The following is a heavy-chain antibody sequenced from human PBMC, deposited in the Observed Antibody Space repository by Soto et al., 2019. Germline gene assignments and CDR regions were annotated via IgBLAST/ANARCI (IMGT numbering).Heavy chain of an antibody. CDR2: VHHIKGA. D-gene: IGHD1-1*01. CDR3: ARARYWNLDS. V-gene: IGHV4-4*02. Sequence: SETLSLTCFVSENSIIKDIWWSWVRQPPGKGLEWIGEVHHIKGALYSPSFRSRVTVSADIFDNKVSLEVRSIDAADTAVYYCARARYWNLDSWGQGAPVTVSS. CDR1: ENSIIKDIW. J-gene: IGHJ4*02.